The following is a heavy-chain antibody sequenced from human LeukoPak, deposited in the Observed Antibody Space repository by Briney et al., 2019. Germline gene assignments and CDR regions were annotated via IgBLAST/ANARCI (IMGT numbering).Heavy chain of an antibody. V-gene: IGHV3-23*01. CDR2: ISGSGGST. CDR1: GFTFSSYA. J-gene: IGHJ6*02. CDR3: ARPMDSGYYFDRLYYYYGTDV. D-gene: IGHD3-22*01. Sequence: PGGSLRLSCAASGFTFSSYAMSWVRQAPGKGLEWVSAISGSGGSTYYADSVKGRFTISRDNSKNTLYLQMNSLRAEDTAVYYCARPMDSGYYFDRLYYYYGTDVWGQGTTVTVSS.